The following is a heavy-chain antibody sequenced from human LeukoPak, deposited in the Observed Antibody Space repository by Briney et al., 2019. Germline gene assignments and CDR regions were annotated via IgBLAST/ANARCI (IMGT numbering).Heavy chain of an antibody. D-gene: IGHD2-2*02. CDR3: ARLAYCSSTSCYIGAFDI. V-gene: IGHV4-59*02. J-gene: IGHJ3*02. CDR2: IYYSGST. Sequence: SETLSLTCTVSTGSVSSYYCSWIRQPPGKGLEWIGYIYYSGSTNYNPSLKSRVTISVDTSKNQFSLKLSSVTAADTAVYYCARLAYCSSTSCYIGAFDIWGQGTMVTVSS. CDR1: TGSVSSYY.